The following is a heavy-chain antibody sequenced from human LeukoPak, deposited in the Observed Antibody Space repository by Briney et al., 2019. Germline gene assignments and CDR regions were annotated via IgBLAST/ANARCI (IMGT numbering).Heavy chain of an antibody. CDR1: GYSISSGYY. D-gene: IGHD3-10*01. CDR2: IYHSGST. CDR3: ARGGDYYFDY. J-gene: IGHJ4*02. V-gene: IGHV4-38-2*02. Sequence: SETLSLTCTVSGYSISSGYYWGWVRQPPGKGLEWIGGIYHSGSTYYNPSLKSRVTISVDTSKNQFFLKLRSVTAADTAVYYCARGGDYYFDYWGQGTLVTVSS.